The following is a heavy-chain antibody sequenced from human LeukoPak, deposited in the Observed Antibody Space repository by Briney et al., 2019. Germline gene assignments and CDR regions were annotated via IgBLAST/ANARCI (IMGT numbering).Heavy chain of an antibody. CDR1: GFTFSSYW. Sequence: PPGGSLRLSCAASGFTFSSYWMSWVRQAPGKGLEWVANIKQDGSEKYYVDSVKGRFTISRDNAKNSLYLQMNSLRAEDTAVYYCARDLWFGELYTEYFQHWGQGTLVTVPS. D-gene: IGHD3-10*01. J-gene: IGHJ1*01. CDR2: IKQDGSEK. V-gene: IGHV3-7*01. CDR3: ARDLWFGELYTEYFQH.